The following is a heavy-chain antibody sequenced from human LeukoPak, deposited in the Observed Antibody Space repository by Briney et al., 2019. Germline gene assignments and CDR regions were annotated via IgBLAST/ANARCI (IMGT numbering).Heavy chain of an antibody. J-gene: IGHJ3*02. CDR2: MNPNSGNT. Sequence: GALVKVSCKASGYTFTNYDINWVRQATGQGLEWMGWMNPNSGNTGYAQKFQGRVTITRNTSISTAYMELSSLRSADTDVYYCARVCGGDCYHYDAFDIWGQGTMVTVSS. V-gene: IGHV1-8*03. D-gene: IGHD2-21*02. CDR1: GYTFTNYD. CDR3: ARVCGGDCYHYDAFDI.